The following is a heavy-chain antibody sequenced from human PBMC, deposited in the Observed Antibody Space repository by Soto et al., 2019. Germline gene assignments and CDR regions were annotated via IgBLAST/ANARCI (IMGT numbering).Heavy chain of an antibody. Sequence: SETLSLTCTFSCYSIISGYHWAWIRQPPGKGLEWLGSVHYSGNTYYNPSLKSRLTISVDKSKNQFSLNLSSVTAADTAVYYCARQDRVVAEGRWFDPWGQGTLVTVSS. V-gene: IGHV4-38-2*02. CDR1: CYSIISGYH. CDR3: ARQDRVVAEGRWFDP. CDR2: VHYSGNT. J-gene: IGHJ5*02. D-gene: IGHD2-15*01.